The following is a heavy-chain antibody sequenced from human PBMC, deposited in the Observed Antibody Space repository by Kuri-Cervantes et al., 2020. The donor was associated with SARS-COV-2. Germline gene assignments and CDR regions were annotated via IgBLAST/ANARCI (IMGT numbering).Heavy chain of an antibody. CDR1: GFAFSSYW. J-gene: IGHJ4*02. D-gene: IGHD2-15*01. V-gene: IGHV3-7*01. Sequence: GGSLRLSCAASGFAFSSYWMSWVRQAPGKGLEWVANIKQDGSEKYYVDSVKGRFTISRDNAKNSLYLQMNSLRAGDTAVYYCAREAFGYCSGGSCYSHYWGQGTLVTVSS. CDR2: IKQDGSEK. CDR3: AREAFGYCSGGSCYSHY.